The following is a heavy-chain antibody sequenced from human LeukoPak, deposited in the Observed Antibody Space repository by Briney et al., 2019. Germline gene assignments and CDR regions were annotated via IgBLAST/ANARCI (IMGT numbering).Heavy chain of an antibody. V-gene: IGHV4-38-2*01. CDR2: IYHSGST. CDR1: GYSISSGYY. J-gene: IGHJ5*02. Sequence: PSETLSLTCAVSGYSISSGYYWGWIRQPPGKGLEWIGSIYHSGSTYYNPSLKSRVTISVDTSKNQLSLKLSSVTAADTAVYYCARTRGVIGWFDPWGQGTLVTVSS. D-gene: IGHD3-10*01. CDR3: ARTRGVIGWFDP.